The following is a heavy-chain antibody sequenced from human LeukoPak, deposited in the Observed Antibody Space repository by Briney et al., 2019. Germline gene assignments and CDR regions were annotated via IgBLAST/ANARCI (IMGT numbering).Heavy chain of an antibody. V-gene: IGHV1-24*01. Sequence: ASVKVSCKASGYTLTELSMHWVRQAPGKGLEWMGGFDPEDGETIYAQKFQGRVTMTEDTSTDTAYMELSSLRSEDTAVYYCATWGGITGPYYYYYMDVWGKGTTVTISS. CDR1: GYTLTELS. CDR3: ATWGGITGPYYYYYMDV. CDR2: FDPEDGET. J-gene: IGHJ6*03. D-gene: IGHD3-10*01.